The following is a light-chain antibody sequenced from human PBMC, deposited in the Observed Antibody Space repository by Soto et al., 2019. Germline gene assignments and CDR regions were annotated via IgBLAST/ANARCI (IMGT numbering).Light chain of an antibody. CDR2: MGS. J-gene: IGKJ1*01. V-gene: IGKV2-28*01. CDR3: MQTLQTRT. CDR1: QSLVHSNGYNY. Sequence: DIVVTQSPLFLPVTPGEPASISCRSSQSLVHSNGYNYLDWYLQKPWQSPQVLIYMGSNRAAGVPGRFSGSGSGTDFTLKISRVEAEDVGVYYCMQTLQTRTFGQGTKVEI.